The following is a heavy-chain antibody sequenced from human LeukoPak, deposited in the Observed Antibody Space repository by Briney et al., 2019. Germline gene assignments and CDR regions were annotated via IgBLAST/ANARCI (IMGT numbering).Heavy chain of an antibody. CDR1: GFTFSAYW. Sequence: GGSLRLSCAASGFTFSAYWMSWVRQAPGKGLEWVANIKPDGSEKYYVDSVKGRLTISRDNARKSLFLQMNILRVEDTALYYCARLNWDDGEVSGFDQWGQGILVTVSS. D-gene: IGHD1-26*01. V-gene: IGHV3-7*01. J-gene: IGHJ5*02. CDR3: ARLNWDDGEVSGFDQ. CDR2: IKPDGSEK.